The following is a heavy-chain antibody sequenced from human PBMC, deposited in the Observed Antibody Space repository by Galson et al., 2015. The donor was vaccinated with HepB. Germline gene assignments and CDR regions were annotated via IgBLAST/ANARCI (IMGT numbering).Heavy chain of an antibody. CDR3: AKDAMKSSYYFDH. J-gene: IGHJ4*02. CDR2: MWSDGINK. D-gene: IGHD6-6*01. V-gene: IGHV3-33*03. Sequence: SGFSVSNYGMHWVRQAPGKGLEWVAVMWSDGINKYYGDSVKGRFTISRDKSKNTLFLQMNSLRVEDTAVYYCAKDAMKSSYYFDHWGQGTLVTVSS. CDR1: GFSVSNYG.